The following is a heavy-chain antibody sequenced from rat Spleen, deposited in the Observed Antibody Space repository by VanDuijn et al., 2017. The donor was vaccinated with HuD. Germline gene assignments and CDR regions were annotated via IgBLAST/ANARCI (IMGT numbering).Heavy chain of an antibody. Sequence: EVQLVESGGGLVQPGRSLKLSCAASGFTFSDYNMAWVRQAPKKGLEWVATIIFDGRRNYYRDSVKGRFTISRDNAKSSLYLQMDSLRSADTATYYCARRGAAFAYWGQGTLVTVSS. CDR2: IIFDGRRN. J-gene: IGHJ3*01. CDR3: ARRGAAFAY. V-gene: IGHV5S10*01. D-gene: IGHD1-2*01. CDR1: GFTFSDYN.